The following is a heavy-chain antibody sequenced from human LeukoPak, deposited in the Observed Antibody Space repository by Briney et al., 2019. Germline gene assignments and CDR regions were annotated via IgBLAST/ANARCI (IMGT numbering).Heavy chain of an antibody. D-gene: IGHD6-13*01. J-gene: IGHJ4*02. V-gene: IGHV5-51*01. CDR2: IYPGDSDT. CDR1: GYSFTNSW. Sequence: GESLQISCKGSGYSFTNSWIGWVRQMPGKGLEWMGIIYPGDSDTTYSPSFQGQVTISADKSISTAYLQWSSLRASDTAMYYCARLTGIAAAGSRLFGAFDYWGQGALVTVSS. CDR3: ARLTGIAAAGSRLFGAFDY.